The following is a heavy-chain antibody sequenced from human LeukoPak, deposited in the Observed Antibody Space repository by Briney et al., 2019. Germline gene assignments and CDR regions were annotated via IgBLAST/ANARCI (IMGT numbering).Heavy chain of an antibody. CDR1: GFTFSSYA. J-gene: IGHJ4*02. V-gene: IGHV3-23*01. CDR2: ISGSGGST. CDR3: AKAGYYYDSSGYYDY. D-gene: IGHD3-22*01. Sequence: GLSLRLSCAASGFTFSSYAMSWVRQAPGKGLEWVSAISGSGGSTYYADSVKGRFTISRDNSKNTLYLQMNSLRAEDTAVYYCAKAGYYYDSSGYYDYWGQGTLVTVS.